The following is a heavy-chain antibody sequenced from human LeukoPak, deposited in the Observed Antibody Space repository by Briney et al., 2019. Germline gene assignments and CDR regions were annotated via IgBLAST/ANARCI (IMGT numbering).Heavy chain of an antibody. J-gene: IGHJ3*02. D-gene: IGHD1-14*01. CDR3: ARASRCRNDAFDI. CDR2: VYHNGYT. CDR1: GGYISSGGSY. Sequence: TLSLTCSVCGGYISSGGSYWSWIRQHPGTGLEWIGSVYHNGYTHYSPSLKSRLNISIDTSKNHFSLRLGAVTAAGTAVFFCARASRCRNDAFDIWGQGIVVTVSS. V-gene: IGHV4-31*03.